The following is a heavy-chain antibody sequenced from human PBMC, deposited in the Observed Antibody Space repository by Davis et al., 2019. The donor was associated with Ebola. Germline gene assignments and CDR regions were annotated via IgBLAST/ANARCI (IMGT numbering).Heavy chain of an antibody. CDR3: ARNQRDSTYATFDY. Sequence: PGGSLRLSCITSGFTFNTYWMSWVRQTPGKGLEWVANIKQDGSKTDYVDSVKGRFTISRDNAKDSLYLQMNSLRAEDTAVYFCARNQRDSTYATFDYWGQGTLVTVSS. J-gene: IGHJ4*02. CDR1: GFTFNTYW. V-gene: IGHV3-7*03. D-gene: IGHD4-11*01. CDR2: IKQDGSKT.